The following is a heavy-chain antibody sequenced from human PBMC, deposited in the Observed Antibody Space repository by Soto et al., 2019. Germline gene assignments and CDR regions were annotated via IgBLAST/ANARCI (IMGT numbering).Heavy chain of an antibody. Sequence: PGGSLRLSCAASGFTFSTYWMTWVRQAPGKGLEWVANINQDGSEKYYVDSVKGRFTISRDNNKNSLFLQMSSLRAEDTALYYCARDKAVGATTGSSFHYWGQGTLVPVSS. J-gene: IGHJ4*02. V-gene: IGHV3-7*01. CDR1: GFTFSTYW. CDR2: INQDGSEK. D-gene: IGHD1-26*01. CDR3: ARDKAVGATTGSSFHY.